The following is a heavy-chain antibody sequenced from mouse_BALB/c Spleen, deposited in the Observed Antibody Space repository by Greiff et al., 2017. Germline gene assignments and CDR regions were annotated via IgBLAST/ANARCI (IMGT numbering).Heavy chain of an antibody. D-gene: IGHD1-1*01. J-gene: IGHJ3*01. Sequence: EVQLVESGPGLVKPSQTLSLSCSVTGYSITSYYWYWVRKIPGNKLEYMGNISYSGSTYYHPSLKSRISITRDTSKNQYYLQMSSVTTEDTATYYCARGYGSCAWLAYWGQGTLVTVSA. CDR2: ISYSGST. CDR1: GYSITSYY. V-gene: IGHV3-8*02. CDR3: ARGYGSCAWLAY.